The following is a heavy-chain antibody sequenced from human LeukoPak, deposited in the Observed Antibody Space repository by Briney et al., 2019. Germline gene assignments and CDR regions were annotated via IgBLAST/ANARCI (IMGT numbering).Heavy chain of an antibody. J-gene: IGHJ4*02. D-gene: IGHD6-13*01. Sequence: ASVKVSCKVSGYTLTELSMHWVRQAPGKGLEWMGGFDPEDGETIYAQKFQGRVTMTRDTSISTAYMELSSLRSEDTAVYYCARGRSSSWYNYWGQGTLVTVSS. V-gene: IGHV1-24*01. CDR3: ARGRSSSWYNY. CDR1: GYTLTELS. CDR2: FDPEDGET.